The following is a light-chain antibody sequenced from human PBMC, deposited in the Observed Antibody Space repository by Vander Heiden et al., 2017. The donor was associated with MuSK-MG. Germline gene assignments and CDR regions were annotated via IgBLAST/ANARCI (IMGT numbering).Light chain of an antibody. V-gene: IGKV1-39*01. J-gene: IGKJ1*01. CDR2: TAS. CDR1: QSIGSS. Sequence: DIQMTQSPSSLSASVADRVTITCRASQSIGSSLNWYQQKPGKAPKLLIYTASNLQSGVPSTFSGSGSGTDFTLTISRLQPEDFATYYCQQSYSTPRTFGQGTKVEIK. CDR3: QQSYSTPRT.